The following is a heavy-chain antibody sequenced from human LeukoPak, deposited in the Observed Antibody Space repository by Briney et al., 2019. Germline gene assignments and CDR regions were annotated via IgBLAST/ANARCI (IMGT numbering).Heavy chain of an antibody. CDR1: GGTLSRYA. CDR2: IIPIFGTT. V-gene: IGHV1-69*13. CDR3: AKGGYYYDSSGYYFFDY. D-gene: IGHD3-22*01. J-gene: IGHJ4*02. Sequence: SVKVSCKASGGTLSRYAISWVRQAPGQGPEWMGGIIPIFGTTNYAQKFQGRVTITADESTSTAYMELSSLRAEDTAVYYCAKGGYYYDSSGYYFFDYWGQGTLVTVSS.